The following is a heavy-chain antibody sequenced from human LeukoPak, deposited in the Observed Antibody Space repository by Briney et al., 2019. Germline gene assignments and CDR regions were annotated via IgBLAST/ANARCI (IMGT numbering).Heavy chain of an antibody. CDR1: VGSFSGYY. CDR3: ARHGYGDYDSSFDY. D-gene: IGHD4-17*01. CDR2: INHSGST. V-gene: IGHV4-34*01. Sequence: SETLSLTCAVYVGSFSGYYWSWIRQPPGKGLEWIGEINHSGSTNYNSSLKSRVTISVDTSKNQFSLKLSSVTAADTAVYYCARHGYGDYDSSFDYWGQGTLVTVSS. J-gene: IGHJ4*02.